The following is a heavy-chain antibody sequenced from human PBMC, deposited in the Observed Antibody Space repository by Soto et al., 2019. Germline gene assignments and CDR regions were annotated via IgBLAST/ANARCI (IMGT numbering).Heavy chain of an antibody. CDR1: GYTFTGYY. Sequence: QVQLVQSGAEVKKPGASVKVSCKASGYTFTGYYMHWVRQAPGQGLEWMGWINPNSGGTNYAQKFQGWVTMTRDTSISTAYMELSRLRSDGTAVYYCARDLTGGSSGYLYYFDYWGQGTLVTVSS. CDR2: INPNSGGT. J-gene: IGHJ4*02. D-gene: IGHD3-22*01. CDR3: ARDLTGGSSGYLYYFDY. V-gene: IGHV1-2*04.